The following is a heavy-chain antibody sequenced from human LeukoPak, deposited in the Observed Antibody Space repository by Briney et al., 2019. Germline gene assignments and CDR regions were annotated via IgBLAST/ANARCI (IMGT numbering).Heavy chain of an antibody. CDR1: GGSISSSSYY. Sequence: SETLSLTCTVSGGSISSSSYYWGWIRQPPGKGLEWIGSIYYSGSTYYNPSLKSRVTISVDTSKNQFSLKLSSVTAADTAVYYCARQLWFGELLGDFDYWGQGTLVTVSS. CDR3: ARQLWFGELLGDFDY. V-gene: IGHV4-39*01. D-gene: IGHD3-10*01. J-gene: IGHJ4*02. CDR2: IYYSGST.